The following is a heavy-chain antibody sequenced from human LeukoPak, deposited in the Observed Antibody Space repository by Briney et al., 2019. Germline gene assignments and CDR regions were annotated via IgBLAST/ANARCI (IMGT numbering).Heavy chain of an antibody. CDR3: ARAPRGGALDY. D-gene: IGHD3-10*01. V-gene: IGHV1-24*01. Sequence: ASVKVSCKVSGYTLTKLAMHWVRQAPGKGLEWMGGFDPEDAETIYAQKFQGRVTITADKSTSTAYMELSSLRSEDTAVYYCARAPRGGALDYWGQGTLVTVSS. CDR2: FDPEDAET. J-gene: IGHJ4*02. CDR1: GYTLTKLA.